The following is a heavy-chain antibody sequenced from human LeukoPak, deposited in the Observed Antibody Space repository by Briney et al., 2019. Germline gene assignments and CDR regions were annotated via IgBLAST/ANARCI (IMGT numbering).Heavy chain of an antibody. CDR1: GGTFSSYA. V-gene: IGHV1-2*06. D-gene: IGHD3-3*01. CDR2: INPNSGGT. J-gene: IGHJ6*02. Sequence: ASVKVSCKASGGTFSSYAISWVRQAPGQGLEWMGRINPNSGGTNYAQKFQGRVTMTRDTSISTAYMELSRLRSDDTAVYYCARVEYDFWSGYPYYYYYGMDVWGQGTTVTVSS. CDR3: ARVEYDFWSGYPYYYYYGMDV.